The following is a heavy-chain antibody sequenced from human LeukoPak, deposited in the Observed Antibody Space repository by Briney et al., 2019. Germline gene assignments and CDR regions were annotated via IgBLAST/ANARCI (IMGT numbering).Heavy chain of an antibody. V-gene: IGHV1-18*01. CDR3: ARDYHISSGWENWFDP. J-gene: IGHJ5*02. CDR2: ISAYNGNT. CDR1: GYTFTSCA. Sequence: GASVKVSCKASGYTFTSCAISWVRQAPGQGVEWMGWISAYNGNTNYAQKLQGRVTMTTDTSTSTAYMELRSLRSDDTPVYYCARDYHISSGWENWFDPWGQGTLVTVSS. D-gene: IGHD6-19*01.